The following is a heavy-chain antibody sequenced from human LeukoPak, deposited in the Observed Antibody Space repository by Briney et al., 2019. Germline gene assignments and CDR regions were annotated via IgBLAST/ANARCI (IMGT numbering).Heavy chain of an antibody. CDR1: GGSISSYY. D-gene: IGHD3-3*01. CDR2: IYYSGST. V-gene: IGHV4-59*01. Sequence: SVTLSLTCTVSGGSISSYYWSWIRQPPGKGLEWLGYIYYSGSTNSNPSLKSLITISVDTSKNQFSLKLSSVTAADTAVYYCARGGGFWSGYYNGADYYYYYMDVWGKGTTVTVSS. CDR3: ARGGGFWSGYYNGADYYYYYMDV. J-gene: IGHJ6*03.